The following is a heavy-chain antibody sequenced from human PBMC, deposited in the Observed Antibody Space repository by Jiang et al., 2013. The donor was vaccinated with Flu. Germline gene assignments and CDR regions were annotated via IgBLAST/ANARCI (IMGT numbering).Heavy chain of an antibody. V-gene: IGHV3-66*01. CDR2: IYSDGRT. Sequence: LVQPGGSLRLSCAASGFTASSNYISWVRQAPGKGLEWVSVIYSDGRTYYADSVKGRFTISRDNSKNTMYLQMNSLRAEDTAVYYCARDGNWNNFDYWGQGTLVTVSS. J-gene: IGHJ4*02. CDR1: GFTASSNY. D-gene: IGHD1/OR15-1a*01. CDR3: ARDGNWNNFDY.